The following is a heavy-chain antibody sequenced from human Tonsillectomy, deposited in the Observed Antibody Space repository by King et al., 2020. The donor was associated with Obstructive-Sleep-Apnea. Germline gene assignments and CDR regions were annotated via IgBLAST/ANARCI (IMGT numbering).Heavy chain of an antibody. V-gene: IGHV3-30*04. CDR1: GFTFRSYA. CDR2: ISYDGSNK. CDR3: ARDFAEIPYSSNWLWGGAFDI. D-gene: IGHD6-13*01. J-gene: IGHJ3*02. Sequence: QLVQSGGGVVQPGRSLRLSCAASGFTFRSYAMHWVRQAPGKGLEWVAVISYDGSNKYYADSVKGRFTISRDNSKNTLYLQMNSLRAEDTAVYYCARDFAEIPYSSNWLWGGAFDIWGQGTMVTVSS.